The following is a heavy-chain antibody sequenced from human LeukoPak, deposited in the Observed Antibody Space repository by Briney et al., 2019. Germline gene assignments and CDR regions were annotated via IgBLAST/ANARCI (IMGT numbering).Heavy chain of an antibody. CDR2: INPSGGST. CDR3: ARGSVGARSNYVGARHYYFDY. Sequence: GASVKVSCKASGYTFTSYYMHWVRQAPGQGLEWMGIINPSGGSTSYAQKFQGRVTMTRDTSTSTVYMELSRLRSDDTAVYYCARGSVGARSNYVGARHYYFDYWGQGTLVTVSS. CDR1: GYTFTSYY. V-gene: IGHV1-46*01. D-gene: IGHD4-11*01. J-gene: IGHJ4*02.